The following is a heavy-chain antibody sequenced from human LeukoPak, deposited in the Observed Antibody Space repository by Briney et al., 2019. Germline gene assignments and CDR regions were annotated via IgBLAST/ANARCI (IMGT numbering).Heavy chain of an antibody. J-gene: IGHJ5*02. D-gene: IGHD6-13*01. CDR1: GGSISSYD. CDR2: IYNSVTT. CDR3: ATGRWGSSWYRGFDP. Sequence: SETLSLTCTVSGGSISSYDWTWIRQPPGKGLEWIGYIYNSVTTNYNPSLKSRCTISADTSKKQFSLKLSSVTAADTAVYYCATGRWGSSWYRGFDPWGQGTLVTVSS. V-gene: IGHV4-59*01.